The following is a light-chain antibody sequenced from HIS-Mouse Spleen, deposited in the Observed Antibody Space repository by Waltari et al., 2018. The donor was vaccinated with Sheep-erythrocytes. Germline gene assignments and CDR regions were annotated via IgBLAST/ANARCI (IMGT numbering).Light chain of an antibody. CDR2: EGS. CDR1: SSEDGSYNL. V-gene: IGLV2-23*01. J-gene: IGLJ3*02. CDR3: CSYAGSSTPWV. Sequence: QSALSQPASVSGSPGQTITIPCTGTSSEDGSYNLVSWYQQHPGKAPKLMIYEGSKRPSGVSNRFSGSKSGNTASLTISGLQAEDEADYYCCSYAGSSTPWVFGGGTKLTVL.